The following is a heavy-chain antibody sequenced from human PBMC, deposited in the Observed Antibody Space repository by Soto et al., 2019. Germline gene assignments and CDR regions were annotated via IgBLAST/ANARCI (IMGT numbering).Heavy chain of an antibody. Sequence: GGSLRLSCAASGFTFSSYWMIWVRQVPGKGLEWVANIKQDGSEQYYVDSVMGRFTISRDNAKNSLYLQMNSLRAEDTAVYYCATSRSFDYWGQGALVTVSS. CDR3: ATSRSFDY. CDR2: IKQDGSEQ. D-gene: IGHD3-10*01. J-gene: IGHJ4*02. CDR1: GFTFSSYW. V-gene: IGHV3-7*02.